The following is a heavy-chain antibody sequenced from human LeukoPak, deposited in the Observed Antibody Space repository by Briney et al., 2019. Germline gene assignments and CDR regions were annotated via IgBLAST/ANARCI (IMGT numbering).Heavy chain of an antibody. CDR3: ARDLTTVTRGFDI. Sequence: SETLSLTCTISGDSISTHYWTWIRQSPGKGLEWIGYVSSIGLTNYNPSLKSRVTISVDTSKNHFSLRLRSLTAADTAVYYCARDLTTVTRGFDIWGQGTVVTVSS. D-gene: IGHD3-10*01. J-gene: IGHJ3*02. CDR2: VSSIGLT. V-gene: IGHV4-59*11. CDR1: GDSISTHY.